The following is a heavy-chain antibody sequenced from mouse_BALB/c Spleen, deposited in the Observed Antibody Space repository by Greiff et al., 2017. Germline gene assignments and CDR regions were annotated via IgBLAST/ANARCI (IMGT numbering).Heavy chain of an antibody. CDR1: GYSITSDYA. CDR3: ARHYGSSFAY. V-gene: IGHV3-2*02. CDR2: ISYSGST. J-gene: IGHJ3*01. Sequence: EVKVEESGPGLVKPSQSLSLTCTVTGYSITSDYAWNWIRQFPGNKLEWMGYISYSGSTSYNPSLKSRISITRDTSKNQFFLQLNSVTTEDTATYYCARHYGSSFAYWGQGTLVTVSA. D-gene: IGHD1-1*01.